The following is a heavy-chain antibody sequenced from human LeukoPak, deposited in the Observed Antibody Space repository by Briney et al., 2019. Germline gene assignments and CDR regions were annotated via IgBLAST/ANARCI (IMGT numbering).Heavy chain of an antibody. J-gene: IGHJ3*02. CDR2: IYSGGST. Sequence: GGSLRLSCAASGFTVSSNYMSWVRQAPGKGLEWVSVIYSGGSTYYADSVKGRLTISRDNSKNTLYLQMNSLRAEDTAVYYCARAKLTGAAFDIWGQGTMVTVSS. V-gene: IGHV3-53*01. D-gene: IGHD7-27*01. CDR1: GFTVSSNY. CDR3: ARAKLTGAAFDI.